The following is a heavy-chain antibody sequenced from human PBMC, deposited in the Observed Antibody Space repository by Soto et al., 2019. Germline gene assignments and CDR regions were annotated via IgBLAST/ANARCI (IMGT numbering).Heavy chain of an antibody. Sequence: QVQLVQSGAEVKKPGASVKVSCKASGYIFSSYYMHWVRQAPGQGLEWMGVIDPTGGSTTYAQKFQGRVTLGRDTSTSTVYMELSSLRSDDTAVYYCARGVFESSLLLFGNRNWFDPWGQGTQVTVSS. CDR3: ARGVFESSLLLFGNRNWFDP. CDR1: GYIFSSYY. J-gene: IGHJ5*02. D-gene: IGHD3-10*01. CDR2: IDPTGGST. V-gene: IGHV1-46*01.